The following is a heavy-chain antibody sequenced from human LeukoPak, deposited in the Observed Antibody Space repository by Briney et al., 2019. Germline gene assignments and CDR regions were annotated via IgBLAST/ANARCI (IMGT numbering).Heavy chain of an antibody. D-gene: IGHD3-9*01. CDR1: GFTFSSYW. CDR2: ISGSGGVT. CDR3: ARGPKIYDILTGSANDAFDI. V-gene: IGHV3-23*01. Sequence: PGGSLRLSCAASGFTFSSYWMSWVRQAPGKGLEWVSGISGSGGVTYNADSVKGRFTISRDNSKNTLYLQMNSLRAEDTAVYYCARGPKIYDILTGSANDAFDIWGQGTMVTVSS. J-gene: IGHJ3*02.